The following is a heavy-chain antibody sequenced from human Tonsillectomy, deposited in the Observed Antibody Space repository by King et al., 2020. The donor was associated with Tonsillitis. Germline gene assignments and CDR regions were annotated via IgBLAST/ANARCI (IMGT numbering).Heavy chain of an antibody. CDR2: VSGSGGTT. J-gene: IGHJ4*02. CDR3: AKVNYDILTHFDY. Sequence: DVQLVESGGGLVQPGGSLRLSCAASGFTFSSYVMRWVRQAPGKGLEWVSTVSGSGGTTYYADSVKGRFTISRDNSKNTLYLQMNSLRAEDTAIYYCAKVNYDILTHFDYWGQGTLVTVSS. CDR1: GFTFSSYV. V-gene: IGHV3-23*04. D-gene: IGHD3-9*01.